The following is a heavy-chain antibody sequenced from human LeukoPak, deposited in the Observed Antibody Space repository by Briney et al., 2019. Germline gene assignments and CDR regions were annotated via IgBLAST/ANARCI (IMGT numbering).Heavy chain of an antibody. D-gene: IGHD5-12*01. CDR2: IRYDGSNK. V-gene: IGHV3-30*02. CDR3: AKDANNGYDYVGVLDY. Sequence: PGGSLRLSCAASGFTFSSYGMHWVRQAPGKGLEWVAFIRYDGSNKYYADSVKGRFTISRDNSKNTLYLQMNSLRAEDTAVYYCAKDANNGYDYVGVLDYWGQGTLVTVSS. J-gene: IGHJ4*02. CDR1: GFTFSSYG.